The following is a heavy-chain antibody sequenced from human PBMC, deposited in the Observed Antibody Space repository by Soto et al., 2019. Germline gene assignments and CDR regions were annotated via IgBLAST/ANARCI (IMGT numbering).Heavy chain of an antibody. CDR1: GFTFSSYS. CDR2: ISSSSSYI. CDR3: ARDPSSGWQRGDFDY. V-gene: IGHV3-21*01. D-gene: IGHD6-19*01. Sequence: EVQLVKSGGGLVKPGGSLRLSCAASGFTFSSYSMNWVRQAPGKGLEWVSSISSSSSYIYYADSVKGRFTISRDNAKNSLYLQMNSLRAEDTAVYYCARDPSSGWQRGDFDYWGQGTLVTVSS. J-gene: IGHJ4*02.